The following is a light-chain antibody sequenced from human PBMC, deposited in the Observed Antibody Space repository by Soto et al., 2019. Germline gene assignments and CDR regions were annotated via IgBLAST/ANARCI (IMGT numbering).Light chain of an antibody. V-gene: IGKV3-15*01. CDR3: QQYNNWPPWT. Sequence: EIVMTQSPATLSVSPGERATLSCRASQSISSNLAWYQQKPGQAPRLLIYGASTRATGIPARFSGNGSGTEFTLTISSLQSEDFALYYCQQYNNWPPWTFGQGTKVEIK. CDR2: GAS. J-gene: IGKJ1*01. CDR1: QSISSN.